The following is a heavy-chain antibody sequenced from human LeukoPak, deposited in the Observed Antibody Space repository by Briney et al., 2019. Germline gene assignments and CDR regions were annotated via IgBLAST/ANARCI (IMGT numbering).Heavy chain of an antibody. CDR2: ISGSGGST. CDR1: GFTISTYA. V-gene: IGHV3-23*01. CDR3: AKARDYYYYYYMDV. J-gene: IGHJ6*03. Sequence: GGSLRLSCVASGFTISTYAMSCVRQAPAKGLEWVSAISGSGGSTYYADSVKGRFTISRDNSKNTLYLQMNSLRAEDTAVYYCAKARDYYYYYYMDVWGKGTTVTVSS.